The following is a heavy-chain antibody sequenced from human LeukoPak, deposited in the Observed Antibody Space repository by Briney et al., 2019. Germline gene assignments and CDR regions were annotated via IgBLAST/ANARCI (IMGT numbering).Heavy chain of an antibody. CDR2: INHSGST. J-gene: IGHJ5*02. V-gene: IGHV4-34*01. CDR1: GGSFSGYY. D-gene: IGHD3-10*01. Sequence: SETLSLTCAVYGGSFSGYYWSWIRQPPGQELEWIGEINHSGSTNYNPSLKSRVTISVDTSKNQFSLKLSSVTAADTAVYYCASGYGSGSWRWFDPWGQGTLVTVSS. CDR3: ASGYGSGSWRWFDP.